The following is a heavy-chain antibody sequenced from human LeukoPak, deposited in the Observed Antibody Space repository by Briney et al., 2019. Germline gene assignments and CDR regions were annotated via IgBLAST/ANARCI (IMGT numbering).Heavy chain of an antibody. J-gene: IGHJ4*02. Sequence: GGSLRLSCAASVFTVSSNYVSWVRQAPGEGLEGPSVIYSGGSTYYADSVKGRFTISRDNSKDTLYLQMNSLRAEDTAVYYCARDYCSGGTCYSGYGYWGQGALVTVSS. D-gene: IGHD2-15*01. V-gene: IGHV3-53*01. CDR1: VFTVSSNY. CDR3: ARDYCSGGTCYSGYGY. CDR2: IYSGGST.